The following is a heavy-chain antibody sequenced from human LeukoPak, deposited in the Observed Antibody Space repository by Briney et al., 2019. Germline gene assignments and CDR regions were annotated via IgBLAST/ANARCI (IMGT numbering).Heavy chain of an antibody. CDR3: ARVYPATY. CDR2: INHSGST. D-gene: IGHD5-24*01. J-gene: IGHJ4*02. V-gene: IGHV4-34*01. CDR1: GGSFSGYY. Sequence: PSETLSLTCAVYGGSFSGYYWSWIRQPPGKGLEWIGEINHSGSTNYDPSLKSRVTISVDTSKNQFSLELSSVTAADTAVYYCARVYPATYWGQGTLVTVSS.